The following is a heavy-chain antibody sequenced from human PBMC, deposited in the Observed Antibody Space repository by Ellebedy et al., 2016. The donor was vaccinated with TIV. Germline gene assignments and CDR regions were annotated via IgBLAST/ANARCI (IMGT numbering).Heavy chain of an antibody. CDR2: LRHDGNEE. J-gene: IGHJ4*02. CDR3: ARRGSYGDHVVQVNGWFGS. CDR1: GFSFRSYW. D-gene: IGHD4-17*01. Sequence: GESLKISCKGSGFSFRSYWMSWVRQAPGKGLEWVANLRHDGNEEYYADSVKGRFTISRDNAKNSLYLQMNGLRAEDTAVYYCARRGSYGDHVVQVNGWFGSWGQGTLVSISS. V-gene: IGHV3-7*01.